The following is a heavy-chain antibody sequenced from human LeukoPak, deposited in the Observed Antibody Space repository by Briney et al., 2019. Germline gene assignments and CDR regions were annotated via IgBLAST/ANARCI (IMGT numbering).Heavy chain of an antibody. CDR3: TRGGSSVVVPAARQGVNWFDP. J-gene: IGHJ5*02. D-gene: IGHD2-2*01. CDR2: INPNSRGT. V-gene: IGHV1-2*02. Sequence: ASVKVSCKASGYTFTGYYLHWVRQAPGQRLEWMGGINPNSRGTNYAQKFPGRVTMTRVRSVSTAYMELSRLRSDDTAVYCCTRGGSSVVVPAARQGVNWFDPWGQGNLVTVSS. CDR1: GYTFTGYY.